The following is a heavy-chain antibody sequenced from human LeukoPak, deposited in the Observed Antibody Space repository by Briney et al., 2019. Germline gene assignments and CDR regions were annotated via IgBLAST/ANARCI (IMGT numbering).Heavy chain of an antibody. CDR1: GFTFSNYG. D-gene: IGHD6-13*01. CDR3: AKDSSRDYYYFDY. J-gene: IGHJ4*02. Sequence: GGSLRLSCAASGFTFSNYGMHWVRQAPGRGLEWVADISYDGTNKYYADSVKGRFTISRDNSKNTLYLEMNSLRAEDTAVFYCAKDSSRDYYYFDYWGQGTLVTVSS. V-gene: IGHV3-30*18. CDR2: ISYDGTNK.